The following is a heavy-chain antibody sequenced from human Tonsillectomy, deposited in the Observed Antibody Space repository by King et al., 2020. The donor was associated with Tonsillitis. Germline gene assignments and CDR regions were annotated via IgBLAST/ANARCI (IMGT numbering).Heavy chain of an antibody. V-gene: IGHV4-39*01. J-gene: IGHJ2*01. CDR2: IYYTGST. Sequence: QLQESGPGLVKPSETLSLTCSVTGGSISSSGYYWGWIRQPPGKGLEWIGSIYYTGSTYYNPSLKSRVTISADTSNNQLSLNLSSVTATDATVYYCARQVGQHDQWYFDLWGRGTLVTVSS. CDR1: GGSISSSGYY. D-gene: IGHD1-26*01. CDR3: ARQVGQHDQWYFDL.